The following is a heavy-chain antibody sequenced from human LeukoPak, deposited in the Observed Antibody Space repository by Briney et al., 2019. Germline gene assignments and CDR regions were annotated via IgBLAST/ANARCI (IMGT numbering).Heavy chain of an antibody. V-gene: IGHV3-43*02. CDR1: GFTFDDYA. CDR2: ISGDGGST. Sequence: GGSLRLSCAASGFTFDDYAMHWVRQAPGKGLEWVSLISGDGGSTYYAGSAKGRFTISRDNSKNSLYLQMNSLRTEDTALYYCAKGYYYDSSGYYFLDYWGQGTLVTVSS. CDR3: AKGYYYDSSGYYFLDY. J-gene: IGHJ4*02. D-gene: IGHD3-22*01.